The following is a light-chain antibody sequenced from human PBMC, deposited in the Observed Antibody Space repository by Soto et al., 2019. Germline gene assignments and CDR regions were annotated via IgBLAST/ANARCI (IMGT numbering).Light chain of an antibody. CDR2: AAS. Sequence: IVLTQSPGTLSLSPGERATLSCRASQSVRKNYLAWCQQRPGQAPRLLIYAASSRETGIPDRFSGSGSATECTLTISSLQSEDVALDYCQHTLKWPPTFGQGTKVDIK. CDR3: QHTLKWPPT. J-gene: IGKJ1*01. CDR1: QSVRKNY. V-gene: IGKV3D-20*02.